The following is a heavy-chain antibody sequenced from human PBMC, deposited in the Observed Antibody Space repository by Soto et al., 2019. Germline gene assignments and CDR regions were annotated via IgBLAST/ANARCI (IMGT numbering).Heavy chain of an antibody. Sequence: ASVKVSCRASGYSFTTHGISWVRRAPGHGLEWMGWISAYNGDTHYVQRFQGRLTMTTDTSTSTAYMELRSLTSDDTAVYYCARDPPFSGILRGTPLMDVWGQGTTVTVSS. CDR2: ISAYNGDT. V-gene: IGHV1-18*04. J-gene: IGHJ6*02. D-gene: IGHD4-17*01. CDR1: GYSFTTHG. CDR3: ARDPPFSGILRGTPLMDV.